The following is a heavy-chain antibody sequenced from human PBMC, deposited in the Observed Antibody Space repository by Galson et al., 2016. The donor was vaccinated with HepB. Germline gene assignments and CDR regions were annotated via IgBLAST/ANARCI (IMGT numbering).Heavy chain of an antibody. CDR3: ARVRGAYKYYLDN. V-gene: IGHV3-30*03. Sequence: SLRLSCAGSGYPFGGSWMQWVRQAPGKGLEWGASIGYDGTKTYYADSVKGRFTVSRDNSRNTLYLQMDSLTTEDTAVHYCARVRGAYKYYLDNWGQGTLVTVSS. CDR1: GYPFGGSW. J-gene: IGHJ4*02. D-gene: IGHD3-10*01. CDR2: IGYDGTKT.